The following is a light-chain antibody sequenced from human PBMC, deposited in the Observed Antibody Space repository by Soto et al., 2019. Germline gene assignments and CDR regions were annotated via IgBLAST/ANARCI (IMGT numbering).Light chain of an antibody. J-gene: IGLJ1*01. CDR2: DVS. Sequence: QSVLTQPASVSGSPGQSITISCTGTSNDVGNHNYVSWYQHFSGKAPKLVIYDVSYWPSGVSNRFSGSKSGNTASLTISGLQTEDEADYYCSSYTNTITYVFGTGTKVTVL. V-gene: IGLV2-14*03. CDR3: SSYTNTITYV. CDR1: SNDVGNHNY.